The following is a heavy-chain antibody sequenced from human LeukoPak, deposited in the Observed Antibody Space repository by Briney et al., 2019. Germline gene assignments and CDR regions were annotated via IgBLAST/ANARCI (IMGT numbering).Heavy chain of an antibody. CDR3: ARDGGDYYDSSGYYFDY. D-gene: IGHD3-22*01. J-gene: IGHJ4*02. CDR2: IIPIFGTA. V-gene: IGHV1-69*13. CDR1: GGTFSSYA. Sequence: PWASVKVSCKASGGTFSSYAISWVRQAPGQGLEWMGGIIPIFGTANYAQKFQGRVTITADESTSTAYMELSSLRSEDTAVYYCARDGGDYYDSSGYYFDYWGQGTLVTVSS.